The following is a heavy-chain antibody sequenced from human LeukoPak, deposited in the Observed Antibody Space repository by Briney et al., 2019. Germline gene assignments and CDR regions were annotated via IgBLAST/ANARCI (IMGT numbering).Heavy chain of an antibody. J-gene: IGHJ4*02. D-gene: IGHD3-10*01. V-gene: IGHV4-59*08. CDR3: AASYIYYRIGPRPYYFDF. Sequence: SETLSLTCTVSGGSISTYYWSWIRQPPGKGLEWIGYIYYSGSTNYNPSLKSRVTISVDTSKNQFSLKLSSVPAADTAVYYCAASYIYYRIGPRPYYFDFWGQGNLVTVSS. CDR1: GGSISTYY. CDR2: IYYSGST.